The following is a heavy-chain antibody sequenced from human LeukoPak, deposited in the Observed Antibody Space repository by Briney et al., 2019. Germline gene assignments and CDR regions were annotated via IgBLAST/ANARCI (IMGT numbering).Heavy chain of an antibody. CDR1: GFTFSSYG. V-gene: IGHV3-33*01. J-gene: IGHJ4*02. CDR2: VWYDGSEK. D-gene: IGHD7-27*01. Sequence: PGGSLRLSCAASGFTFSSYGIHWVRQAPGKGLEWVAVVWYDGSEKYYADSVKGRFTISRDNSKNTPYLQMNSLRAEDTAIYYCARDRGDPDYYFDQWGQGTLVTVSS. CDR3: ARDRGDPDYYFDQ.